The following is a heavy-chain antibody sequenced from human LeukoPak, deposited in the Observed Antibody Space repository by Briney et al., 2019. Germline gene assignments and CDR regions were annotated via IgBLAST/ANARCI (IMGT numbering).Heavy chain of an antibody. CDR1: GFTFSSYW. CDR2: IKQDGSEK. V-gene: IGHV3-7*01. Sequence: GGSLRLSCAASGFTFSSYWMSCVRQAPGKGLEWVANIKQDGSEKYYVDSVKGRFTISRDNAKNSLYLQMNSLRAEDTAVYYCARGGYDYVWGSPYYYDSSGYYGYWGQGTLVTVSS. CDR3: ARGGYDYVWGSPYYYDSSGYYGY. J-gene: IGHJ4*02. D-gene: IGHD3-22*01.